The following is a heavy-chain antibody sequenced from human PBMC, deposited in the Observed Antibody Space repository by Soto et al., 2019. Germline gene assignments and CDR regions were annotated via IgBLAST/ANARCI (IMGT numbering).Heavy chain of an antibody. CDR2: ISYDGSNK. D-gene: IGHD3-10*01. J-gene: IGHJ5*02. CDR3: AKDQMSVVRGTGYNWFDP. V-gene: IGHV3-30*18. CDR1: GFTFSSYG. Sequence: GGSLRLSCAASGFTFSSYGMHWVRQAPGKGLEWVAVISYDGSNKYYADSVKGRFTISRDNSKNTLYLQMNSLRAEDTAVYYCAKDQMSVVRGTGYNWFDPWGQGTLVTVSS.